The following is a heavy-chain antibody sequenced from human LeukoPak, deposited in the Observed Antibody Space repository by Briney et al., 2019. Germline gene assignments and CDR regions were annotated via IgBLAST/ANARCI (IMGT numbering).Heavy chain of an antibody. D-gene: IGHD3-22*01. CDR1: GYSISSGYY. CDR3: ARMGVSYYYDSSTYYPVAFDV. CDR2: IFHSGSI. Sequence: SETLSLTCNVSGYSISSGYYWGWIRRSPGGGLEWIATIFHSGSIYYNPSLKTRVSLSVDTSKNQFSLKLNSVTAADTAVYYCARMGVSYYYDSSTYYPVAFDVWGQGTMVTVSS. J-gene: IGHJ3*01. V-gene: IGHV4-38-2*02.